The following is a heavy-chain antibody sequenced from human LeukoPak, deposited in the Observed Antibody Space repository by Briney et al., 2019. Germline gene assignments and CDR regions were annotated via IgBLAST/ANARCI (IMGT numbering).Heavy chain of an antibody. D-gene: IGHD1-14*01. J-gene: IGHJ4*02. CDR1: GFSFSDYW. Sequence: PGGSLRLSCAASGFSFSDYWMNWVRQAPGKGLEWVANINQDESEKYYVDSVKGRFTISRDNAKNSLYLQMNSLRVEDTAVYYCARTPGPGPENYWGQGTLATVSS. V-gene: IGHV3-7*01. CDR2: INQDESEK. CDR3: ARTPGPGPENY.